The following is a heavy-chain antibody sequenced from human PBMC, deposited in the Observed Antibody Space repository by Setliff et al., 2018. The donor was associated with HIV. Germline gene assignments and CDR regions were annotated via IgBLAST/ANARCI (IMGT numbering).Heavy chain of an antibody. CDR3: ARGSYYNFWSGYNWFDP. CDR1: GGTFSSYA. V-gene: IGHV1-69*10. D-gene: IGHD3-3*01. CDR2: IIPILGIA. Sequence: SVKVSCKASGGTFSSYAISWVRQAPGQGLEWMGGIIPILGIANYAQKFQGRVTITTDESTSAAYMELSSLRSEDTAVYYCARGSYYNFWSGYNWFDPWGQGTQGTVPQ. J-gene: IGHJ5*02.